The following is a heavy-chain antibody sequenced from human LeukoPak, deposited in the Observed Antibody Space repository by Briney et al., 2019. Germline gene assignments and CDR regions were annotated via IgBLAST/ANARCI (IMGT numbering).Heavy chain of an antibody. CDR3: ARVLGIVGATTHYYYGMDV. J-gene: IGHJ6*02. CDR2: IIPILGIA. CDR1: GGTFSSYA. V-gene: IGHV1-69*04. D-gene: IGHD1-26*01. Sequence: SVKVSCKASGGTFSSYAISWVRQAPGQGLEWMGRIIPILGIANYAQKFQGRVTITADKSTSTAYMELSSLRSEDTAVYYCARVLGIVGATTHYYYGMDVWGQGTTVTVSS.